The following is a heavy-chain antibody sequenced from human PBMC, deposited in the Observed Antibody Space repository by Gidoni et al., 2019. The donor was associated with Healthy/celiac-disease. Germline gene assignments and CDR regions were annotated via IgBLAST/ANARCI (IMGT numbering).Heavy chain of an antibody. V-gene: IGHV1-24*01. CDR3: ATYQAMFSMDV. CDR2: IDPEDGET. J-gene: IGHJ6*02. Sequence: VQRVQAGAAVKKPGASVKVSCRVSGSTLTDLSMHWVRQAPGKGLEWMGGIDPEDGETIYAQKFQGRVTMTEDTATDTAYRELSSLRSEDTAVYDCATYQAMFSMDVWGQGTTVTVSS. CDR1: GSTLTDLS. D-gene: IGHD3-10*02.